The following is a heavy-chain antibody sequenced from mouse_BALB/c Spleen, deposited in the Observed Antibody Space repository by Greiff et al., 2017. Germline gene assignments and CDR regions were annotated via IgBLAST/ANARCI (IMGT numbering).Heavy chain of an antibody. Sequence: EVKLVESGGGLVKPGGSLKLSCAASGFTFSDYYMYWVRQTPEKRLEWVATISDGGSYTYYPDSVKGRFTISRDNAKNNLYLQMSSLKSEDTAMYYCARGDYYGPAWFAYWGQGTLVTVSA. CDR3: ARGDYYGPAWFAY. J-gene: IGHJ3*01. D-gene: IGHD1-1*01. V-gene: IGHV5-4*02. CDR2: ISDGGSYT. CDR1: GFTFSDYY.